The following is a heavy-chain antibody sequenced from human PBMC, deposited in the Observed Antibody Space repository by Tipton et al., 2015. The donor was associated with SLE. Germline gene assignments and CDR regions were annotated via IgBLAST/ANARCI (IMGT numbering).Heavy chain of an antibody. V-gene: IGHV4-4*07. D-gene: IGHD1-26*01. Sequence: TLSLTCTVSGGSIRSHYWSWIRQPAGKGLEWIGRVYSSGSTIYNPSIKSRITLSLDTSKNQFSLRVNSVTAADTAVYYCARGGGSYYDYWGQGMLVTVSS. CDR1: GGSIRSHY. J-gene: IGHJ4*02. CDR3: ARGGGSYYDY. CDR2: VYSSGST.